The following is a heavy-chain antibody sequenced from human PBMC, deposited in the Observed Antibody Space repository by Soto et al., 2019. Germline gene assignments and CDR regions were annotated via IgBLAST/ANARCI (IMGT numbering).Heavy chain of an antibody. CDR2: IRSKAYGGTT. CDR1: GFTFGDYA. V-gene: IGHV3-49*03. D-gene: IGHD2-15*01. Sequence: PGGSLRLSGTASGFTFGDYAMSWFRQAPGKGLEWVGFIRSKAYGGTTEYAASVKGRFTISRDDSKSIAYLQMNSLKTEDTAVYYCTRDTITYSPYYYYGMDVWGQGTTVTVSS. J-gene: IGHJ6*02. CDR3: TRDTITYSPYYYYGMDV.